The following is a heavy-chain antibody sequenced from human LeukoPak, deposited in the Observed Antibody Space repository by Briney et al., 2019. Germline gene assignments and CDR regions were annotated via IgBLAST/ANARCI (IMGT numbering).Heavy chain of an antibody. CDR1: GFTFSSYS. Sequence: GGSLRLSCAASGFTFSSYSMNWVRQAPGKGLEWVSSISSSSSYIYYAGSVKGRFTISRDNAKNSLYLQMNSLRAEDTAVYYCARHYDILTGYYGYFDYWGQGTLVTVSS. J-gene: IGHJ4*02. CDR2: ISSSSSYI. D-gene: IGHD3-9*01. CDR3: ARHYDILTGYYGYFDY. V-gene: IGHV3-21*01.